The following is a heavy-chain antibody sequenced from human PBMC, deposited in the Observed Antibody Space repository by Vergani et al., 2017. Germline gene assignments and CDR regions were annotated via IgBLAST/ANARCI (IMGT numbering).Heavy chain of an antibody. CDR1: GYSFTSYW. V-gene: IGHV5-10-1*03. CDR2: IDPSDSYT. J-gene: IGHJ5*02. Sequence: EVQLVQSGAEVKKPGESLRISCKGSGYSFTSYWISWVRQMPGKGLEWMGRIDPSDSYTNYSPSFQGHGTISADKSISTAYLQWSSLKASDTAMYYCARHRDYDFWSGYANWFDPWGQGTLVTVSS. D-gene: IGHD3-3*01. CDR3: ARHRDYDFWSGYANWFDP.